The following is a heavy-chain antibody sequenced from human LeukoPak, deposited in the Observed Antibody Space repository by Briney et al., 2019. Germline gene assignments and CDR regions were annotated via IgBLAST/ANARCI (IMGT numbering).Heavy chain of an antibody. CDR3: ARDQRYCSSSSCPWEPFDY. CDR2: IKQDGSEK. J-gene: IGHJ4*02. CDR1: GFTFSSYW. Sequence: GGSLRLSCAASGFTFSSYWMSWVRQAPGKGLEWVANIKQDGSEKYYVDSVKGRFTISRDNAKNSLYLQMNSLRAEGTAVYYCARDQRYCSSSSCPWEPFDYWGQGTLVTVSS. D-gene: IGHD2-2*01. V-gene: IGHV3-7*05.